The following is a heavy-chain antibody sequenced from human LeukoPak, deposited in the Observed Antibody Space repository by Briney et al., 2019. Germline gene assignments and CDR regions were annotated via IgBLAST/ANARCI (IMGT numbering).Heavy chain of an antibody. CDR3: ARDRGGIAAAGTVWFDP. CDR1: GDSISSGDYY. CDR2: IYHSGST. J-gene: IGHJ5*02. Sequence: SETLSLTCTVSGDSISSGDYYWGWIRQPPGKGLGWIGSIYHSGSTYYNPSLKSRVTISVDTSKNQFSLKLSSVTAADTAVYYCARDRGGIAAAGTVWFDPWGQGTLVTVSS. V-gene: IGHV4-38-2*02. D-gene: IGHD6-13*01.